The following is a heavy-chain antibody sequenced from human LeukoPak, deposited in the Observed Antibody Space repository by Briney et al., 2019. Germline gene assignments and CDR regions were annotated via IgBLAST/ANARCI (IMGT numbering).Heavy chain of an antibody. CDR1: GYTFTSYD. Sequence: ASVKVSCKASGYTFTSYDINWVRQATGQGLEWMGWMNPNSGNTGYAQKFQGRVTITADESTSTAYMELSSLRSEDTAVYYCARARRSSTSCFDYWAREPWSPSPQ. D-gene: IGHD2-2*01. J-gene: IGHJ4*02. CDR3: ARARRSSTSCFDY. V-gene: IGHV1-8*03. CDR2: MNPNSGNT.